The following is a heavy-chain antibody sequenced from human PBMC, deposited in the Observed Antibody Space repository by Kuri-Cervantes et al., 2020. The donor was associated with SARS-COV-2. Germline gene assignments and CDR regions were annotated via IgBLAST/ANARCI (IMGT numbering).Heavy chain of an antibody. CDR2: IYHSGST. V-gene: IGHV4-59*01. CDR3: ARDGAFNFDY. CDR1: GVSISSYY. J-gene: IGHJ4*02. Sequence: SETLSLTCTVSGVSISSYYCSWIRQPPGKGLEWIGSIYHSGSTYYNPSLKSRVTISVDMSKNQFSLKLSSVTAADTAVYYCARDGAFNFDYWGQGTLVTVSS. D-gene: IGHD3-16*01.